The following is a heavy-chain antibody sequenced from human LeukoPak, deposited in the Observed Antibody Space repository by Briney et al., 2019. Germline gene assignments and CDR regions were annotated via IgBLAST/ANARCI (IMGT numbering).Heavy chain of an antibody. V-gene: IGHV1-18*01. CDR1: GYTFTSYG. D-gene: IGHD2-2*01. CDR3: ARGDGDIVVVPAAAYYFDY. CDR2: ISAYNGNT. Sequence: GASVKVSCKASGYTFTSYGISWVRQAPGHGLEWMGWISAYNGNTNYAQKLQGRVTMTTDTSTSTAYMELRSLRSDDTAVYYCARGDGDIVVVPAAAYYFDYWGQGTLVTVSS. J-gene: IGHJ4*02.